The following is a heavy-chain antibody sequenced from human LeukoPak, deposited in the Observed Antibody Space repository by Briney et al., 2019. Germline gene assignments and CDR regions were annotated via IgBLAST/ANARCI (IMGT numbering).Heavy chain of an antibody. CDR1: GGSIGSYY. J-gene: IGHJ6*03. Sequence: PSETLSLTCTVSGGSIGSYYWSWIRQPPGKGLEWIGYIYYSGSTNYNPSLKSRVTISVDTSKNQFSLKLSSVTAADTAVYYCARLGYCSGGSCYAHAPYYYYYYMDVWGKGTTVTVSS. CDR2: IYYSGST. D-gene: IGHD2-15*01. V-gene: IGHV4-59*01. CDR3: ARLGYCSGGSCYAHAPYYYYYYMDV.